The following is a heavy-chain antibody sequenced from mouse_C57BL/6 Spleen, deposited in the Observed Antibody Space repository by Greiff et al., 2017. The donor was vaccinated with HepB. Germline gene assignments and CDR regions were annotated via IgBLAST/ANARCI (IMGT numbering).Heavy chain of an antibody. CDR1: GYTFTSYW. CDR2: IYPGSGST. V-gene: IGHV1-55*01. D-gene: IGHD2-3*01. J-gene: IGHJ2*01. Sequence: QVQLQQSGAELVKPGASVKMSCKASGYTFTSYWITWVKQRPGQGLEWIGDIYPGSGSTNYNEKFKSKATLTVDTSSSTAYMQLSSLTSEDSAVYYCAKNDGYYLSLGCWGQGTTLSVSS. CDR3: AKNDGYYLSLGC.